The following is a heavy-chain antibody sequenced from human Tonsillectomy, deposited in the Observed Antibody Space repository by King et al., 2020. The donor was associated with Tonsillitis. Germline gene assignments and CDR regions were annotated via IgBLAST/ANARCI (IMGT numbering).Heavy chain of an antibody. CDR2: TSYDGSNK. CDR1: GFTFSSYA. D-gene: IGHD4/OR15-4a*01. Sequence: VQLVESGGGVVQPGRSLRLSCVASGFTFSSYALHWVRQAPGKGLEWVAVTSYDGSNKYYADSVKGRFTISRDNSKNTLYLQMNSLRPEDTAVYYCARDLEGRTMARAFDYWGQGTLVTVSS. CDR3: ARDLEGRTMARAFDY. V-gene: IGHV3-30*04. J-gene: IGHJ4*02.